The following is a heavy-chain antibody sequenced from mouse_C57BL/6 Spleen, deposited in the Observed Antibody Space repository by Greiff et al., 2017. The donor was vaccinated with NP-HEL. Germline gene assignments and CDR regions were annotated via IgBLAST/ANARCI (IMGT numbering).Heavy chain of an antibody. Sequence: EVMLVESGEGLVKPGGSLKLSCAASGFTFSSYAMSWVRQTPEKRLEWVAYISSGGDYIYYADTVKGRFTISRDNARNTLYLQMSSLKSEDTAMYYCTRDTPDYYGSRGYFDVWGTGTTVTVSS. D-gene: IGHD1-1*01. J-gene: IGHJ1*03. V-gene: IGHV5-9-1*02. CDR3: TRDTPDYYGSRGYFDV. CDR2: ISSGGDYI. CDR1: GFTFSSYA.